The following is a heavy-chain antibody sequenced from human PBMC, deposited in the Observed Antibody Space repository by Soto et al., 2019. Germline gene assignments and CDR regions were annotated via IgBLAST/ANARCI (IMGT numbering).Heavy chain of an antibody. CDR1: GYSFTSYW. D-gene: IGHD5-12*01. V-gene: IGHV5-10-1*01. CDR3: ARSEMATKEPGDAFDI. Sequence: GESLKISCKGSGYSFTSYWISWVRQMPGKGLEWMGRIDPSDSYTNYSPSFQGHVTISADKSISTAYLQWSSLKASDTAMYYCARSEMATKEPGDAFDIWGQGTMITISS. CDR2: IDPSDSYT. J-gene: IGHJ3*02.